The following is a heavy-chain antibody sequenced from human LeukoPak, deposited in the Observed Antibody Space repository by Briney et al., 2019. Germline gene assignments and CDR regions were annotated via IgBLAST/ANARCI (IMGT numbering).Heavy chain of an antibody. CDR2: IDPSDSYT. CDR1: GYSFTSYW. V-gene: IGHV5-10-1*01. CDR3: ASPRPHPHEYSSGVGGEGNAFDI. D-gene: IGHD6-19*01. J-gene: IGHJ3*02. Sequence: GESLKISCKGSGYSFTSYWISWVRQMPGKGLEWMGRIDPSDSYTNYSPSFQGHVTISADKSISTAYLQWSSLKASDTAMYYCASPRPHPHEYSSGVGGEGNAFDIWGQGTMVTVSS.